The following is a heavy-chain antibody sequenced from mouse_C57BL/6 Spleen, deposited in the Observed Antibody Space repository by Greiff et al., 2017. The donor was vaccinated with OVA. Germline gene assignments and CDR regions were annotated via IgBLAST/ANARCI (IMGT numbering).Heavy chain of an antibody. CDR3: ARYGGYDEGGDY. CDR1: GYTFTSYW. J-gene: IGHJ2*01. V-gene: IGHV1-50*01. Sequence: QVQLQQPGAELVKPGASVKLSCKASGYTFTSYWMQWVKQRPGQGLEWIGEIDPSDSYTNYNQKFKGKATLTVDTSSSTAYMQLSSLTSEDSAVYYCARYGGYDEGGDYWGQGTTLTVSS. D-gene: IGHD2-2*01. CDR2: IDPSDSYT.